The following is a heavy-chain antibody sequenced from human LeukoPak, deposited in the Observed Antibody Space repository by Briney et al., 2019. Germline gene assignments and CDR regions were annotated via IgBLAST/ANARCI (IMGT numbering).Heavy chain of an antibody. J-gene: IGHJ4*02. Sequence: PGGSLRLSCAASGFTFSSYAMSWVRQAPGKGLEWVSAISGSGGSTYYADSVKGRFTISRDNSKNALYLQMNSLRAEDTAVYYCAKDWGELPYCFDYWGQGTLVTVSS. D-gene: IGHD1-26*01. CDR1: GFTFSSYA. V-gene: IGHV3-23*01. CDR2: ISGSGGST. CDR3: AKDWGELPYCFDY.